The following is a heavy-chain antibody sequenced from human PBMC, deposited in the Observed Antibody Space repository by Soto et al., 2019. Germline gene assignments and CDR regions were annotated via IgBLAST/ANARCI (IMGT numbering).Heavy chain of an antibody. Sequence: QVQLVQSGAEVKKPGASVKVSCKASGYTFTSYDINWVRQATGQGLEWMGWMNPNSGNTGYAQKFQGRVTMTRNTSISTAYMELSCLRSEDTAVYYCVRAGGYDYYYYYYMDVWGKGTTVTVSS. CDR1: GYTFTSYD. J-gene: IGHJ6*03. CDR2: MNPNSGNT. V-gene: IGHV1-8*01. CDR3: VRAGGYDYYYYYYMDV. D-gene: IGHD6-25*01.